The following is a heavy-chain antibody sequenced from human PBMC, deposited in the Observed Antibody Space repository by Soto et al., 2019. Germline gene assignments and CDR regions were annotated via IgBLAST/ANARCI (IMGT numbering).Heavy chain of an antibody. CDR3: ARGSYYYDSSGYYYLWLDP. V-gene: IGHV1-8*01. CDR2: MNPNSGNT. J-gene: IGHJ5*02. D-gene: IGHD3-22*01. CDR1: GYTFTSYD. Sequence: GASVKVSFKASGYTFTSYDINWVRQATGQGLEWMGWMNPNSGNTGYAQKFQGRVTMTRNTSISTAYMELSSLRSEDTAVYYCARGSYYYDSSGYYYLWLDPWGQRTLVTVSS.